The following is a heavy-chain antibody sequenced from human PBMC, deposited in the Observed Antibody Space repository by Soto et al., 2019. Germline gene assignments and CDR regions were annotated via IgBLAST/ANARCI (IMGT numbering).Heavy chain of an antibody. CDR3: ARGMYYDFWSGYWPTAYYYYGMDV. CDR2: ISAYNGNT. D-gene: IGHD3-3*01. V-gene: IGHV1-18*04. CDR1: GYTFTSYG. J-gene: IGHJ6*02. Sequence: ASVKVSCKASGYTFTSYGISWVRQAPGQGPEWMGWISAYNGNTNYAQKLQGRVTMTTDTSTSTAYMELRILRSDDTAVYYFARGMYYDFWSGYWPTAYYYYGMDVWGQGTTVTVSS.